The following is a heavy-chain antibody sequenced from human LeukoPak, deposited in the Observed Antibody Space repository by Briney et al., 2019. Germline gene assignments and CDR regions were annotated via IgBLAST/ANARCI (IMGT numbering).Heavy chain of an antibody. CDR3: ARAPSSTSRYYYYYGMDV. J-gene: IGHJ6*02. Sequence: GGSLRLSCAASGFTFSSYWMSWVRQAPGKGLEWVANIKQDGSEKYYVDSVKGRFTISRDNAKNSLYLQMNSLRAEDTAVYYCARAPSSTSRYYYYYGMDVWGQGTTVTVSS. CDR2: IKQDGSEK. CDR1: GFTFSSYW. D-gene: IGHD2-2*01. V-gene: IGHV3-7*01.